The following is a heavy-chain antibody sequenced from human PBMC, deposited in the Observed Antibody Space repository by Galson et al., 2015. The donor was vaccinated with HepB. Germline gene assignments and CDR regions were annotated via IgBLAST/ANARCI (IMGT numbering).Heavy chain of an antibody. CDR3: ARARGGYDLDY. Sequence: SLRLSCAASGFTFSSYWMSWVCQAPGKGLEWVANIKQDGSEKYYVDSMKGRFTISRDNAKNSLYLQMNTLRAEDTAVYYCARARGGYDLDYWGQGTLVTVSS. J-gene: IGHJ4*02. V-gene: IGHV3-7*03. CDR1: GFTFSSYW. D-gene: IGHD5-12*01. CDR2: IKQDGSEK.